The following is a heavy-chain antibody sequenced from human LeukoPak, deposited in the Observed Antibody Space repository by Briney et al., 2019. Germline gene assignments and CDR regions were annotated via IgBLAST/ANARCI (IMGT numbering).Heavy chain of an antibody. J-gene: IGHJ4*02. CDR1: GGTFSSYA. V-gene: IGHV1-69*04. CDR2: IIPILGIA. D-gene: IGHD3-22*01. CDR3: ARAASSGYPH. Sequence: SVKVSCKASGGTFSSYAISWVRQAPGQGLEWMGRIIPILGIANYAQKFQGRVTITADKSTSTAYMGLSSLRSEDTAVYYCARAASSGYPHWGQGTLVTVSS.